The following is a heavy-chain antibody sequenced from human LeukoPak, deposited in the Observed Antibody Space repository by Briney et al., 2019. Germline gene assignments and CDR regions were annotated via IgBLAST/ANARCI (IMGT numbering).Heavy chain of an antibody. J-gene: IGHJ4*02. CDR3: ARDSTYYYDSGSSGPHYFDY. CDR1: GFTFSRNA. V-gene: IGHV3-30*01. CDR2: TSYDGDIT. Sequence: TGGSLRLSCAASGFTFSRNAMHWVRQAPGKGLEWVAVTSYDGDITYYADSVKGRFTISRDNPKNTLYLQLNSLRAGDTAVYYCARDSTYYYDSGSSGPHYFDYWGQGTLVTVSS. D-gene: IGHD3-10*01.